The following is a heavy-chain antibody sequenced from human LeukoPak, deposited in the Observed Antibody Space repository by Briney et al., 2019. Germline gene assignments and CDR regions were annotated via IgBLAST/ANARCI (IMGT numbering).Heavy chain of an antibody. V-gene: IGHV1-18*01. D-gene: IGHD3-3*01. CDR3: ARETASGYLGFGF. CDR2: ISAYGHT. J-gene: IGHJ4*02. Sequence: ASVKVSCKTSGYTFSSYGITWVRPAPGQGLEWMGWISAYGHTKLARNLQARVTVTIDTSTTTAYMELRSLSSDDTAVYFCARETASGYLGFGFWGQGTLVTVSS. CDR1: GYTFSSYG.